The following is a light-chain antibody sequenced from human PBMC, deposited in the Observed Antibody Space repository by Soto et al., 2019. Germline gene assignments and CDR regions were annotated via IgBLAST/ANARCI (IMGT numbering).Light chain of an antibody. Sequence: DIQMTQSPSSLSASVGDRVTITCRASQSISSYLNWYQQKLGKAPKLLIYAASSLQSGVPSRFSGSGSGTDFTLTISSLQPEDFATYYCQTSYTTPYTFGQGTKLEIK. V-gene: IGKV1-39*01. CDR3: QTSYTTPYT. J-gene: IGKJ2*01. CDR2: AAS. CDR1: QSISSY.